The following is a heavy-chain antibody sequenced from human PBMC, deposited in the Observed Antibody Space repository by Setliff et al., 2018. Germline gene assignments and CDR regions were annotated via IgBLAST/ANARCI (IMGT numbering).Heavy chain of an antibody. Sequence: SETLSLTCTVSGDSITSGTYYWGWIRQPPGKGLEWIGRIHYRGTTYSNVSLASRLTISIDTSKNQFSLQLTSATAADTAVYYCARTGTYRYFDSWGQGTRVTVSS. J-gene: IGHJ4*02. V-gene: IGHV4-39*01. CDR3: ARTGTYRYFDS. CDR2: IHYRGTT. CDR1: GDSITSGTYY. D-gene: IGHD1-1*01.